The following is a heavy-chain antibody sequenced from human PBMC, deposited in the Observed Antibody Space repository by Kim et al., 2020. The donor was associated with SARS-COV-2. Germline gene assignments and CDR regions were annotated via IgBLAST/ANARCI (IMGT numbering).Heavy chain of an antibody. V-gene: IGHV4-34*01. Sequence: SETLSLTWAVYGGSFSGYYWSWIRQPPGKGLEWIGEINHSGSTNYNPSLKSRVTISVDTSKNQFSLKLSSVTAADTAVYYCARERAPTIFGVVINYYGMDVWGQGTTVTVSS. J-gene: IGHJ6*02. CDR3: ARERAPTIFGVVINYYGMDV. D-gene: IGHD3-3*01. CDR2: INHSGST. CDR1: GGSFSGYY.